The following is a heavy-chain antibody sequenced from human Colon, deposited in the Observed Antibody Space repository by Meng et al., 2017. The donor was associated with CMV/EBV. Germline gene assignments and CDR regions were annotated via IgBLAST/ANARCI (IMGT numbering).Heavy chain of an antibody. CDR1: GFTFSSYT. V-gene: IGHV3-21*01. J-gene: IGHJ4*02. Sequence: GESLKISCAASGFTFSSYTMHWVRQPPGKGLEWVSSISGGNTYIYYADSAKGRFTISRDHTKNSLYLQMTNVSAEDTAVYFCARTAIPLISAAELGSWGQGTLVTVSS. D-gene: IGHD2-21*02. CDR3: ARTAIPLISAAELGS. CDR2: ISGGNTYI.